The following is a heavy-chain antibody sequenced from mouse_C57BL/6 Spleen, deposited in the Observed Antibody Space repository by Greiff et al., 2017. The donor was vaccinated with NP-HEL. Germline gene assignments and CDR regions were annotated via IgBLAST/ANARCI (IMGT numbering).Heavy chain of an antibody. CDR3: AGYDYGQDLYWYFDV. Sequence: EVKLQESGPGLVKPSQSLSLTCSVTGYSITSGYYWNWIRQFPGNKLEWMGYISYDGSNNYNPSLTNRISITRDTSKNQFFLKLNSVTTEDTATYYCAGYDYGQDLYWYFDVWGTGTTVTVSS. CDR1: GYSITSGYY. J-gene: IGHJ1*03. D-gene: IGHD2-4*01. CDR2: ISYDGSN. V-gene: IGHV3-6*01.